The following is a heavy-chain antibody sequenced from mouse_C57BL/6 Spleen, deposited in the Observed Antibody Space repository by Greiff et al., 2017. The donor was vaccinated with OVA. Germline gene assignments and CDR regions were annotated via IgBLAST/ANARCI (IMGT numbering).Heavy chain of an antibody. V-gene: IGHV5-4*01. CDR1: GFTFSSYA. CDR3: ARDPVNYYAMDY. CDR2: ISDGGGYT. Sequence: EVKLVESGGGLVKPGGSLKLSCAASGFTFSSYAMSWVRQTPEKRLEWVATISDGGGYTYYPDNVKGRFTITRDNAKNNLYLQMSNLKSEDTAMYYCARDPVNYYAMDYWGQGTSVTVSS. J-gene: IGHJ4*01.